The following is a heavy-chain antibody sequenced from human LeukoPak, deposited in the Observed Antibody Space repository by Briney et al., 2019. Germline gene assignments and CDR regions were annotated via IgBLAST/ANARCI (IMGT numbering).Heavy chain of an antibody. CDR1: GFTFSSYS. J-gene: IGHJ4*02. CDR3: AREVDTAISQPTGDFDY. CDR2: ISSSSSYI. D-gene: IGHD5-18*01. V-gene: IGHV3-21*01. Sequence: GGSLRLSCAASGFTFSSYSMNWVRQAPGKGLEWVSSISSSSSYIYYADSVKGRFTISRDNAKNSLYLQMNSLRAEDTAVYYCAREVDTAISQPTGDFDYWGQGTLVTVSS.